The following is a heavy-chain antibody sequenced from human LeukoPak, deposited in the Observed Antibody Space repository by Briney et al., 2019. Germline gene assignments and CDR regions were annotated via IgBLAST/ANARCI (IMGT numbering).Heavy chain of an antibody. CDR3: ARPVAGSGWFDP. J-gene: IGHJ5*02. CDR1: GGSTSSYY. Sequence: SETLSLTCTVSGGSTSSYYWSWIRQPPGKGLEWIGYIYYSGSTNYNPSLKSRVTISVDTSKNQFSLKLSSVTAADTAVYYCARPVAGSGWFDPWGQGTLVTVSS. D-gene: IGHD3-10*01. CDR2: IYYSGST. V-gene: IGHV4-59*08.